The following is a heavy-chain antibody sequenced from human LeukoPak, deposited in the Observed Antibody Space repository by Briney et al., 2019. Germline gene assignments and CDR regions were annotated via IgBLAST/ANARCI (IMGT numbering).Heavy chain of an antibody. CDR2: TKEDGGDK. V-gene: IGHV3-7*04. D-gene: IGHD3-16*01. J-gene: IGHJ4*02. Sequence: GGSLRLSCTASGFTFSTFFMGWARQAPGKGLEWVANTKEDGGDKWYAGSVKGRFILSRDNSKNLMSLQMNSLRVEDTAVYFCARAMISFGGANFDYWGPGTLLTVSS. CDR1: GFTFSTFF. CDR3: ARAMISFGGANFDY.